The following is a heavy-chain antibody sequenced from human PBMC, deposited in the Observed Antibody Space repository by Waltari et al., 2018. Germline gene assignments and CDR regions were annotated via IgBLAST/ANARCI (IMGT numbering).Heavy chain of an antibody. D-gene: IGHD6-19*01. J-gene: IGHJ6*02. CDR3: ARAVASYGMDV. CDR1: GFSPSGRGMC. CDR2: IDWDDDR. V-gene: IGHV2-70*17. Sequence: QVTLRESGPALVKPTQTLTLTCYFSGFSPSGRGMCVSWIRQPPGKALEWLARIDWDDDRFYSASLKSRLTISKGASYNQVVLTMTNMDPVDTATYYCARAVASYGMDVWGQGTTVTVSS.